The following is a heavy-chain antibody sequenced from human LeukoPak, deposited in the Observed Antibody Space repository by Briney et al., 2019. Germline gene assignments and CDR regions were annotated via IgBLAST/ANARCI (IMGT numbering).Heavy chain of an antibody. J-gene: IGHJ6*03. V-gene: IGHV4-39*07. CDR3: ARRQEYYYYMDV. CDR2: IYYSGST. CDR1: GGSISSSSYY. Sequence: SETLSLTCTVSGGSISSSSYYWGWIRQPPGKGLEWIGSIYYSGSTYYNPSLRSRVTISVDTSKNQFSLKLSSVTAADTAVYDCARRQEYYYYMDVWGKGTTVTVSS.